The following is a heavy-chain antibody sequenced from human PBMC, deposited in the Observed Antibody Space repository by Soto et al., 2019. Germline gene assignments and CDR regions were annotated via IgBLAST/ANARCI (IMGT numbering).Heavy chain of an antibody. CDR2: VSASGSIT. Sequence: VGSLRLSCAASGFTFSNYDVNWVRQAPGKVLEWVSGVSASGSITSYSDSAKVRFTISRDNAKNTMFLQMNSLRAEDTAVYFCAKGDCNGGRCYRGFDHWGQGTLVTVSS. V-gene: IGHV3-23*01. CDR1: GFTFSNYD. CDR3: AKGDCNGGRCYRGFDH. J-gene: IGHJ4*02. D-gene: IGHD2-15*01.